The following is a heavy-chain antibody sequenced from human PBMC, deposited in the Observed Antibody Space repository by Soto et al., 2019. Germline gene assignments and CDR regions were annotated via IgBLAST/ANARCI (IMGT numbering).Heavy chain of an antibody. Sequence: QVQLQESGPGLVKPSQTLSLTCTVSGGSIIESDFYWSWIRQRPGKGLEWIGFLYYSGGAYYNASLIGRGTRAVDTSKNQFSLNLTSVTAADTAVYYCARGQDSGPRFDYWGRGALVTVS. CDR1: GGSIIESDFY. D-gene: IGHD2-15*01. V-gene: IGHV4-31*03. CDR2: LYYSGGA. CDR3: ARGQDSGPRFDY. J-gene: IGHJ4*02.